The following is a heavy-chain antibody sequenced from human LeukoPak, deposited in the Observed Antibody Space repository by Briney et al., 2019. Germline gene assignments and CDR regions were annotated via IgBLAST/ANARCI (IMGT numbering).Heavy chain of an antibody. J-gene: IGHJ3*02. Sequence: ASVKVSCKASGYPFTSYGISWVRQAPGQGLEWMGWVNTYNAYKNFAQKFQGRVNMTTDTSTSTAYMELSSLRSEDTAVYYCAREAGSGAFDIWGQGTMVTVSS. CDR3: AREAGSGAFDI. CDR1: GYPFTSYG. D-gene: IGHD1-14*01. CDR2: VNTYNAYK. V-gene: IGHV1-18*04.